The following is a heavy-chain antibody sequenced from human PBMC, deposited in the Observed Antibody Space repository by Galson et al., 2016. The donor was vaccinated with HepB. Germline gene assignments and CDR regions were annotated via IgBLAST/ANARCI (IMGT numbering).Heavy chain of an antibody. CDR3: ATTHITVRPGYNGMDV. V-gene: IGHV4-59*02. CDR2: IHYSGHT. D-gene: IGHD6-6*01. Sequence: ETLSLTCTVSGGSVTSYYWSWIRQPPGKGLEWIGFIHYSGHTNNNPSLKSRVTLSVDMSKNQLSLKLSSVTAVDTAIYYCATTHITVRPGYNGMDVGGQGTTVTVSS. J-gene: IGHJ6*02. CDR1: GGSVTSYY.